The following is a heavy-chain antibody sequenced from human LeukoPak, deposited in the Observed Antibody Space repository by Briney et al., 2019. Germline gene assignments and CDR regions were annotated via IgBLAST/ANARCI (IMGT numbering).Heavy chain of an antibody. J-gene: IGHJ4*02. V-gene: IGHV1-18*01. Sequence: GASVKVSCKVSGYTLTELSMHWVRQAPGQGLEWMGWISAYNGNTNYAQKLQGRVTMTTDTSTSTAYMELRSLRSDDTAVYYCARDEEASYDFWSGYYTFDYWGQGTLVTVSS. CDR2: ISAYNGNT. D-gene: IGHD3-3*01. CDR3: ARDEEASYDFWSGYYTFDY. CDR1: GYTLTELS.